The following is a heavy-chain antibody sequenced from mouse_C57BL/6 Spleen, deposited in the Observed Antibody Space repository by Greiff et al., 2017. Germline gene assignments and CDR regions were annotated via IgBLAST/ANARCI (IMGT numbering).Heavy chain of an antibody. J-gene: IGHJ3*01. D-gene: IGHD6-1*01. Sequence: EVKLMESGEGLVKPGGSLKLSCAASGFTFSSYAMSWVRQTPETRLEWVAYISSGGDYISYADTVQGRFTLSRDNARNTLYLQMSSLKSEDTAVYYCTRDERQLEGFAYWGQGTLGTVSA. CDR3: TRDERQLEGFAY. CDR2: ISSGGDYI. CDR1: GFTFSSYA. V-gene: IGHV5-9-1*02.